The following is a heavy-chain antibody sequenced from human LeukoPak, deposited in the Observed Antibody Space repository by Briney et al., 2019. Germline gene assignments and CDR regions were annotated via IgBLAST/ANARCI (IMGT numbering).Heavy chain of an antibody. D-gene: IGHD4-17*01. J-gene: IGHJ3*02. CDR3: AHYGDYVFAFDI. CDR1: GFTFSSYG. Sequence: GGSLRLSCAASGFTFSSYGMHWVRQAPGKGLEWVAVISYDGSNKYYADSVKGRFTISRDNSKNTLYLQMNSLRAEDTAVYYCAHYGDYVFAFDIWGQGTMVTVSS. CDR2: ISYDGSNK. V-gene: IGHV3-30*03.